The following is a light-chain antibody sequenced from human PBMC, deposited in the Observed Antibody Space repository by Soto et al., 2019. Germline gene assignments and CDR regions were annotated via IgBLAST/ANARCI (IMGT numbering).Light chain of an antibody. CDR1: QSISSW. CDR3: QQYNSYQKT. Sequence: DIQMTQSPSTLSASVGYRVTITCRASQSISSWLAWYQQKPGKAPKLLIYDASSLESGVPSRFSGSGSGTEFTLTISSLQPDDFATYYCQQYNSYQKTFGQGTKVDNK. V-gene: IGKV1-5*01. J-gene: IGKJ1*01. CDR2: DAS.